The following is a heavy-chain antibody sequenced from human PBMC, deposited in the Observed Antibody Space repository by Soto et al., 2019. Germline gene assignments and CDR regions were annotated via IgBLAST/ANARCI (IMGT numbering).Heavy chain of an antibody. CDR2: IYWDDDK. D-gene: IGHD5-12*01. CDR3: CLSLATIPFDY. CDR1: GFSLSTSGVG. V-gene: IGHV2-5*02. J-gene: IGHJ4*02. Sequence: QITLKESGPTLVKPTQTLTLTCTFSGFSLSTSGVGVGWIRQPPGKALEWLALIYWDDDKRYSPSLKSRLTITKDTSKNRVVLSMTNMDPVDTATYYCCLSLATIPFDYWGQGTLVTVSS.